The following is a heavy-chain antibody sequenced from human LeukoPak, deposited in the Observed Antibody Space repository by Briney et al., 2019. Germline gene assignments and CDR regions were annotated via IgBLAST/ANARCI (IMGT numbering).Heavy chain of an antibody. V-gene: IGHV3-7*01. J-gene: IGHJ6*03. CDR1: GFTFSSYW. CDR3: ARGPYYYMDV. Sequence: GGSLRLSCAVSGFTFSSYWMSWVRQAPGKGLEWVANIKQDGSEKYYVDSVKGRFTISRDNAKNSLYLQMNSLRAEDTAVYYCARGPYYYMDVWGKGTTVTVSS. CDR2: IKQDGSEK.